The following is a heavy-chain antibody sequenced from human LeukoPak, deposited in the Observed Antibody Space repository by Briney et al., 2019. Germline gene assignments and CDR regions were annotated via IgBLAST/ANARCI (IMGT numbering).Heavy chain of an antibody. CDR1: GFTFSSYS. Sequence: GGSLRLSCAASGFTFSSYSMNWVRQAPGKGLEWVSAISGSGGSTYYADSVKGRFTISRDNSKNTLYLQMNSLRAEDTAVYYCAKDLGPGIDAFDIWGQGTMVTVSS. V-gene: IGHV3-23*01. D-gene: IGHD3/OR15-3a*01. CDR3: AKDLGPGIDAFDI. J-gene: IGHJ3*02. CDR2: ISGSGGST.